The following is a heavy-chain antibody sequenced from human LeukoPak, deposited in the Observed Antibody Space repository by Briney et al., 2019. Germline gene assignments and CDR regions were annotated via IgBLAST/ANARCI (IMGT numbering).Heavy chain of an antibody. V-gene: IGHV3-23*01. CDR1: GFTFSDYA. J-gene: IGHJ4*02. CDR3: ARLGIITAAGSNDY. CDR2: ISDSGSGT. D-gene: IGHD6-13*01. Sequence: GGSLRLSCAASGFTFSDYAMTWVRQAPGKGLEWVSTISDSGSGTYYADSVRGRFTISRDNAKNSLYLQMNSLRAEDTAVYYCARLGIITAAGSNDYWGQGTLVTVSS.